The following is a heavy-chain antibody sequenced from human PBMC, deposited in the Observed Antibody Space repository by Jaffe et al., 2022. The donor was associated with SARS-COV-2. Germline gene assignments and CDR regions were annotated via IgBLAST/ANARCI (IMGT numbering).Heavy chain of an antibody. CDR1: GFTFSNYG. D-gene: IGHD2-8*01. CDR3: AKTVYEDYYFGMDV. CDR2: TSYDGTYK. J-gene: IGHJ6*02. V-gene: IGHV3-30*18. Sequence: QVQLVESGGGVVQPGRSLRLSCAASGFTFSNYGMHWVRQAPGKGLEWVAVTSYDGTYKYYPDSVKGRFTISRDNSNNTLYLQINSLRPEDTAVYYCAKTVYEDYYFGMDVWGQGTTVIVSS.